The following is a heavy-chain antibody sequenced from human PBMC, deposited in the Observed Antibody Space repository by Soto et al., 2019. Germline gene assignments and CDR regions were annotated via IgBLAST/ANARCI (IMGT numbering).Heavy chain of an antibody. J-gene: IGHJ4*02. CDR3: ARSRNGAVPDSINF. V-gene: IGHV3-30-3*01. Sequence: LRLSCAASGFTFSRYAMHWVRQAPGEGLEWVAVISRDGSSKYYGDSVKGRFTVSGDNSNNTLYLSMTSLRPDDTAVFYCARSRNGAVPDSINFWGQGTLVTVSS. CDR1: GFTFSRYA. D-gene: IGHD2-8*01. CDR2: ISRDGSSK.